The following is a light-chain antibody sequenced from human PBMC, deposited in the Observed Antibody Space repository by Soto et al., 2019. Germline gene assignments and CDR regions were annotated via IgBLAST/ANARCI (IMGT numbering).Light chain of an antibody. CDR2: AAS. J-gene: IGKJ5*01. CDR3: QQCYREPIT. V-gene: IGKV1-12*01. Sequence: DIQMTQSPSSVSASVGDRVTITCRASQGISNWLAWYQQKPGKAPKLLIYAASNLQSGVPSRFSGSGSGTDFTLPLGVLQPDDCATDSCQQCYREPITFGQGTRLQSK. CDR1: QGISNW.